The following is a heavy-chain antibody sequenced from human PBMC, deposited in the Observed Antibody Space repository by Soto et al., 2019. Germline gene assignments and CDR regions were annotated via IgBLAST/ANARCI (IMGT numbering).Heavy chain of an antibody. CDR1: GFTFSSYG. J-gene: IGHJ4*02. CDR3: ARALLRFLGGPDY. Sequence: GGSLRLSCAASGFTFSSYGMHWVRQAPGKGLEWVAVIWYDGSNKYYADSVKGRFTISRDNSKNTLYLQMNSLRAEDTAVYYCARALLRFLGGPDYWGQGTLVTVSS. V-gene: IGHV3-33*01. D-gene: IGHD3-3*01. CDR2: IWYDGSNK.